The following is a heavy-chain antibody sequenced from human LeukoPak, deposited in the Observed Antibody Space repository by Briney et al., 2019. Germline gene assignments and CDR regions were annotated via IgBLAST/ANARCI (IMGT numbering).Heavy chain of an antibody. D-gene: IGHD4-17*01. CDR2: ISYDGSNK. J-gene: IGHJ3*02. Sequence: GGSLRLSCAASGFAFSSYAMHWVRQAPGKGLEWVAVISYDGSNKYYADSVKGRFTISRDNSKNTLYLQMNSLRAEDTAVYYCARVIKEGPGDYGRHAFDIWGQGTMVTVSS. CDR3: ARVIKEGPGDYGRHAFDI. V-gene: IGHV3-30*14. CDR1: GFAFSSYA.